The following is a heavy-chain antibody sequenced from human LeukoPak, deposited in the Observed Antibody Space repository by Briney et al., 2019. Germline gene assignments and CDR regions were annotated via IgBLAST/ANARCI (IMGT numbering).Heavy chain of an antibody. J-gene: IGHJ6*02. Sequence: PGRSLRLSCAASGFTFSSYAMTWVRHAPGKGLEWVSGISGSGGSTYYGDSVRGRFTISRDKSKNTLYLQMNSLRAEDTAVYYCAKTASVVAAPDVWGQGTTVTVSS. CDR2: ISGSGGST. V-gene: IGHV3-23*01. CDR3: AKTASVVAAPDV. D-gene: IGHD2-15*01. CDR1: GFTFSSYA.